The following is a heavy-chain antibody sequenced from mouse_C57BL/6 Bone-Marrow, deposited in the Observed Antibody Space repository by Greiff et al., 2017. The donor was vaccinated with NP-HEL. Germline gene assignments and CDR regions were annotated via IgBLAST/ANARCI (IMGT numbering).Heavy chain of an antibody. J-gene: IGHJ4*01. CDR2: IWGVGST. D-gene: IGHD1-1*01. CDR1: GFSLTSYG. CDR3: ATNYFYAMDD. Sequence: VKLMESGPGLVAPLQSLSITCTVSGFSLTSYGVDWVRQSPGKGLEWLGVIWGVGSTNYNSALKSRLSISKDNSKSQVFLKMNSLQTDDTAMYYCATNYFYAMDDWGQGTSVTVSS. V-gene: IGHV2-6*01.